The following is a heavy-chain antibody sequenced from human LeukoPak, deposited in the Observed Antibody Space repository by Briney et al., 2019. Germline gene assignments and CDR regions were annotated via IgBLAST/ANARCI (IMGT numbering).Heavy chain of an antibody. CDR1: GGSISSYY. D-gene: IGHD5-12*01. CDR2: IYYTGTT. V-gene: IGHV4-59*12. Sequence: SETLSLTCTVSGGSISSYYWSWIRQPPGKGLEWIAYIYYTGTTNYNPSLKSRVTMSVDTSKNQFSLKLSSMTAADTAVYYCARTRSWLPFEYWGQGTLVTVSS. J-gene: IGHJ4*02. CDR3: ARTRSWLPFEY.